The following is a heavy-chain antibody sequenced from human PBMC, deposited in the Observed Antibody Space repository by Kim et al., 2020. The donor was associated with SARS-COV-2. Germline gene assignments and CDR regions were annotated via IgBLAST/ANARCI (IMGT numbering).Heavy chain of an antibody. CDR2: ISSSGSTI. CDR1: GFTFSSYA. V-gene: IGHV3-48*03. J-gene: IGHJ6*02. Sequence: GGSLRLSCAASGFTFSSYAMNWVRQAPGKGLEWVSYISSSGSTIYYADSVKGRFTISRDNAKNSLYLQMNSLRAEDTAVYYCARDGGLAPALYYYYYNGMDVWGQGTTVTVS. CDR3: ARDGGLAPALYYYYYNGMDV. D-gene: IGHD2-15*01.